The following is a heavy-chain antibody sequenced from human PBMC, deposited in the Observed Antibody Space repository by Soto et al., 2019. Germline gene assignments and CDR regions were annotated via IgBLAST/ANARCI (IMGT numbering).Heavy chain of an antibody. CDR1: GFTFSSYA. CDR3: AKIIPSVWNPFDH. Sequence: GGSLRLSCAASGFTFSSYAMSWVRQAPGKGLEWVSTVTGSGDSAYYGDSVKGRFTVSRDNSKNTLYLQLSSLRAEDTAVYYCAKIIPSVWNPFDHWGQGTLVTVSP. CDR2: VTGSGDSA. J-gene: IGHJ4*02. D-gene: IGHD1-1*01. V-gene: IGHV3-23*01.